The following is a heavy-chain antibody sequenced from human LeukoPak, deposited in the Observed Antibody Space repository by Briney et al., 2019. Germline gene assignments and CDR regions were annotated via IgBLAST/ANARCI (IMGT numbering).Heavy chain of an antibody. V-gene: IGHV1-69*13. J-gene: IGHJ6*03. CDR1: GGTFSTYV. D-gene: IGHD6-13*01. Sequence: SVKVSCKASGGTFSTYVISWVRQAPGQGLEWMGGIISIFGTANYAQKFQGRVTITADESTSTAYMELSSLRSEDTAVYYCARGATETNSLKLAAAGHYYYYMDVWGKGTTVTVSS. CDR3: ARGATETNSLKLAAAGHYYYYMDV. CDR2: IISIFGTA.